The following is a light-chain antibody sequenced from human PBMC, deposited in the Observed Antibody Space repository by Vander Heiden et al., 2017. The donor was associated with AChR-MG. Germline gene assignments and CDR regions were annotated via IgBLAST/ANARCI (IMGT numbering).Light chain of an antibody. CDR1: QSFRNSY. CDR2: GAS. V-gene: IGKV3-20*01. Sequence: EIVLTQSPGTLSLSPGERATLSCRASQSFRNSYLAWYQQKPGQAPRLLIYGASSRATGIPDRFSGSGSGTDFTLTISRLEPEDFAVYYCQQYGNSRTFGQRTKVEIK. CDR3: QQYGNSRT. J-gene: IGKJ1*01.